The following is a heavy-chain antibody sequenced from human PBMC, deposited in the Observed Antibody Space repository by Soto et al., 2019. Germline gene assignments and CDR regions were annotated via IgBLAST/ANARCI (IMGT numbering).Heavy chain of an antibody. V-gene: IGHV1-2*04. CDR2: ITPNSGGT. Sequence: ASVKASCKASGYTFTGCYMHWVRQAHGQGLEWMGWITPNSGGTNYAQKFQGWVTMTRDTSITTAYRELSRLRSDDTAVYYCARDQSAYYDFWSGFHSSYGMDVWGQGTPVTV. CDR3: ARDQSAYYDFWSGFHSSYGMDV. J-gene: IGHJ6*02. D-gene: IGHD3-3*01. CDR1: GYTFTGCY.